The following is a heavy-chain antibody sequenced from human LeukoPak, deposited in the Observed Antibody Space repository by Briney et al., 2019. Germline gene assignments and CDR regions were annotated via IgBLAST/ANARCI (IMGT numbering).Heavy chain of an antibody. CDR1: GGTFSSYI. J-gene: IGHJ3*01. CDR3: ARQGYTNNLGGYFGDKDDGFDL. D-gene: IGHD3-9*01. Sequence: SVKVSCKASGGTFSSYIITWVRQAPGQGLEWMGRIIPIFGTPNYAQKFQGRVTITADESTSTAYMELSRLRFEDTAVYYCARQGYTNNLGGYFGDKDDGFDLWGQGTMVTVSS. CDR2: IIPIFGTP. V-gene: IGHV1-69*13.